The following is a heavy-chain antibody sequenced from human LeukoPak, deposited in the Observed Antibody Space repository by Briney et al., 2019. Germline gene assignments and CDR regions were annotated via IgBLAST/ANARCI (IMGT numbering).Heavy chain of an antibody. J-gene: IGHJ4*02. CDR2: IRYDASNK. Sequence: PGGSLRLSCAASGFTFSSSGMHWVRQAPGKGLEWVAFIRYDASNKYYADSVKGRFTISRDNSKNTLSLQMNSLRVEDTAVYYCATLYNWNEEYYFDYWGQGTLVTVSS. CDR3: ATLYNWNEEYYFDY. CDR1: GFTFSSSG. V-gene: IGHV3-30*02. D-gene: IGHD1-1*01.